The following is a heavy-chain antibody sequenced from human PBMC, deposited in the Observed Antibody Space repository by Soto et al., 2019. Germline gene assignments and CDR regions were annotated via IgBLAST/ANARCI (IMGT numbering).Heavy chain of an antibody. CDR1: GYTFTSYG. J-gene: IGHJ5*02. V-gene: IGHV1-18*01. D-gene: IGHD2-2*01. CDR3: ARDRGVVVPAAMPAYNWVDP. Sequence: QVQLVQSGAEVKKPGASVKVSCKASGYTFTSYGISWVQQAPGQGLEWMGWISAYNGNTNYAQKLQGRVTMTTDTSTSTAYMEQRSLRSDDTAVYYCARDRGVVVPAAMPAYNWVDPWGQGTLVTVSS. CDR2: ISAYNGNT.